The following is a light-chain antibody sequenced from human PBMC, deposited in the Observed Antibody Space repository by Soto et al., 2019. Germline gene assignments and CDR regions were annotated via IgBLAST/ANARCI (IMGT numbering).Light chain of an antibody. CDR1: QSVSSSY. Sequence: EIVLTQSPGTLSLSPGERATLSCRASQSVSSSYLAWYQQKPGQAPRLLIYGASSRATGIPDRFSGSGSGTDFTLTISRLAPEDFAVYDCQQYGSSPPDTFGQVTKLEIK. J-gene: IGKJ2*01. V-gene: IGKV3-20*01. CDR3: QQYGSSPPDT. CDR2: GAS.